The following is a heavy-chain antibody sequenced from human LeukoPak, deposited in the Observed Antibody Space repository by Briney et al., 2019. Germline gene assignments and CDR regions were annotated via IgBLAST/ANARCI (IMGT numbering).Heavy chain of an antibody. V-gene: IGHV4-4*07. J-gene: IGHJ5*02. D-gene: IGHD6-13*01. CDR1: GGSISSYY. CDR2: FYISGST. CDR3: ARDNPAAGTSGIDP. Sequence: PSETLSLTCTVSGGSISSYYWSWIRQPAGRGLEWIGRFYISGSTNYNPSLKSRVTMSVDTSKNQFSLKLSSVTAADTAVYYCARDNPAAGTSGIDPWGQGTLVTVSS.